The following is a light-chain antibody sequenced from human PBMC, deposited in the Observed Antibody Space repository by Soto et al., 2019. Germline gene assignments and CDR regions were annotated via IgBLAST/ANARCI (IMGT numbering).Light chain of an antibody. Sequence: QAVVTQEPSLTVSPGGTVTLTCGSSTGAVTSGHYPYWFQQKSGQVPRTLIYDTGNKHSWTPARFSGSLLAGKAALTLSGAQPEDEADSYCLVFYSGAGVFGGGTKLTVL. CDR2: DTG. CDR3: LVFYSGAGV. CDR1: TGAVTSGHY. J-gene: IGLJ2*01. V-gene: IGLV7-46*01.